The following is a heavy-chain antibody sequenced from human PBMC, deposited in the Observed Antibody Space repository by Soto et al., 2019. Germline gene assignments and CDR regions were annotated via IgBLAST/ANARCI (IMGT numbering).Heavy chain of an antibody. CDR2: IYYSGST. D-gene: IGHD3-10*01. Sequence: SETLSLTCTVSGGSISGYYWSWIRQPPGKGLGWIGYIYYSGSTNYNPSLKSRVTISVDTSKNQFSLKLTSVTAADTAVYYCATNGRDYGSGSYPFDTWGQETLVTV. CDR3: ATNGRDYGSGSYPFDT. V-gene: IGHV4-59*01. CDR1: GGSISGYY. J-gene: IGHJ5*02.